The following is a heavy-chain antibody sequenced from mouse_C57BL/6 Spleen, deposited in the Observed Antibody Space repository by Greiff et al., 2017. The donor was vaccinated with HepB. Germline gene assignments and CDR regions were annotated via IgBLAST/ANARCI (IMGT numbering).Heavy chain of an antibody. CDR3: AREESTNWGRFDY. V-gene: IGHV1-78*01. D-gene: IGHD4-1*01. Sequence: VQLQQSDAELVKPGASVKISCKVSGYTFTDHTIHWMKQRPEQGLEWIGYIYPRDGSTQYNGKFKGKATLTADKSSSTAYMQLNRLTAEDSAVYVCAREESTNWGRFDYWGQGTTVTVSS. CDR1: GYTFTDHT. J-gene: IGHJ2*01. CDR2: IYPRDGST.